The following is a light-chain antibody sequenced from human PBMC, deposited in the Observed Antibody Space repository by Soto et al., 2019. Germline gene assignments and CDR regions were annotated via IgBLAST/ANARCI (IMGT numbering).Light chain of an antibody. CDR1: SSDVGGYNY. CDR2: EVS. Sequence: QSALTQPHSASGSPGQSVTISCTGTSSDVGGYNYVSWYQQHPGKAPKLMISEVSKRPSGVPDRFSGSKSGNTASLTVSGLQADDEADYYCSSYAGRNNVVFGGGTKLTVL. CDR3: SSYAGRNNVV. J-gene: IGLJ2*01. V-gene: IGLV2-8*01.